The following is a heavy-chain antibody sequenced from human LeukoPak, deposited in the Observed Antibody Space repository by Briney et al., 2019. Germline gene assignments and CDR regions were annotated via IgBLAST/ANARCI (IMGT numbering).Heavy chain of an antibody. V-gene: IGHV3-21*01. J-gene: IGHJ3*02. CDR1: GFTFSSYS. CDR3: ARDPSSPSSGWHQAAFGI. D-gene: IGHD3-22*01. CDR2: ISSSSSYI. Sequence: GGSLRLSCAASGFTFSSYSMNWVRQAPGKGLEWVSSISSSSSYIYYADSVKGRFTISRDNAKNSLYLQMNSLRAEDTAVYYCARDPSSPSSGWHQAAFGIWGQGTMVTVSS.